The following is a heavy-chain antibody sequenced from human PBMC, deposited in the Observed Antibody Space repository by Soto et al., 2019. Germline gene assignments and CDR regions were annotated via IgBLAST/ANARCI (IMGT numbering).Heavy chain of an antibody. CDR3: ARDLITGTPMGDYYYGMDV. Sequence: GGSLRLSCAASGFTFSSYGMHWVRQAPGKGLEWVAVISYDGSNKYYADSVKGRFTISRDNSKNTLYLQMNSLRAEDTAVYYCARDLITGTPMGDYYYGMDVWGQGTTVTVSS. CDR1: GFTFSSYG. J-gene: IGHJ6*02. CDR2: ISYDGSNK. D-gene: IGHD1-20*01. V-gene: IGHV3-30*03.